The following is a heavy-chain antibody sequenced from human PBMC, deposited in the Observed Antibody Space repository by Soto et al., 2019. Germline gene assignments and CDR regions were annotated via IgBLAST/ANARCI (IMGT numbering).Heavy chain of an antibody. CDR3: ANGNVDSMLEI. J-gene: IGHJ4*02. CDR2: MYHSGGA. V-gene: IGHV4-4*02. CDR1: GDCIWIRDC. Sequence: SDTLSLTCAVCGDCIWIRDCWAWVREPPGKGLEWIGKMYHSGGADYSPSLKSRLTISADYSKNHFSLKPTAATAADTALYYCANGNVDSMLEIWGQGVQVTVSS. D-gene: IGHD3-16*01.